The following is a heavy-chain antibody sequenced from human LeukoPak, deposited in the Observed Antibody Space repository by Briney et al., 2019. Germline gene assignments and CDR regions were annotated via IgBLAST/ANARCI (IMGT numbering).Heavy chain of an antibody. V-gene: IGHV1-2*02. CDR2: INPNSGGT. D-gene: IGHD2-2*01. J-gene: IGHJ6*04. CDR3: AKARGLYCSSTSCYDCDV. CDR1: GYTFTAYY. Sequence: RASVKVSCKASGYTFTAYYIHWVRQAPGQGLEWMGWINPNSGGTNYAQKFQGRVTLTRDTSITTAYMELSRLRSDDTAVYYCAKARGLYCSSTSCYDCDVWGKGTTVTVSS.